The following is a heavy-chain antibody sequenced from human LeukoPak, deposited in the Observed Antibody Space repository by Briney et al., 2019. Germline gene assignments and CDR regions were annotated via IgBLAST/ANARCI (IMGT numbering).Heavy chain of an antibody. CDR3: AREPSPPYAQYCSSTSCYGAFDI. CDR2: INPSGGST. D-gene: IGHD2-2*01. Sequence: ASVKVSCKASGYTFTSYYIHWVRQAPGQGLEWMGIINPSGGSTSYAQKFQGRVTMTRDTSTSTAYMELSSLRSEDTAVYYCAREPSPPYAQYCSSTSCYGAFDIWGQGTMVTVSS. J-gene: IGHJ3*02. CDR1: GYTFTSYY. V-gene: IGHV1-46*01.